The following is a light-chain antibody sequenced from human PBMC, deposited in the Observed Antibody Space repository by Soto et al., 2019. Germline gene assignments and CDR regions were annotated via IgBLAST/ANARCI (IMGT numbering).Light chain of an antibody. J-gene: IGKJ5*01. Sequence: DIVMTQSPDSLAVSLGERANINCKSSQSVLYSSNNKNYLAWYQQKPGQPPKLLIYWASTRDSGGPDRFSGSGSETDFPLTISSLQAEDEAGYYCQQYDSTLITFGQGTRREIK. CDR2: WAS. V-gene: IGKV4-1*01. CDR1: QSVLYSSNNKNY. CDR3: QQYDSTLIT.